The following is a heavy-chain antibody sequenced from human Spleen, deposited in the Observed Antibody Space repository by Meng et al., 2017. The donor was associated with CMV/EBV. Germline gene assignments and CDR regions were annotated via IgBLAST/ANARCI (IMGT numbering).Heavy chain of an antibody. Sequence: QQSGRGLVKPSETLSITCAVSGDSVSSNSAAWNGIRQSRSRGLEWLGRKYYRSKWYNGYGVSVKSRMTINPDTSKNQFSLQLNSVTPEDTAMYYCARSGSSGWIDYWGQGTLVTVSS. CDR3: ARSGSSGWIDY. D-gene: IGHD6-19*01. CDR2: KYYRSKWYN. CDR1: GDSVSSNSAA. J-gene: IGHJ4*02. V-gene: IGHV6-1*01.